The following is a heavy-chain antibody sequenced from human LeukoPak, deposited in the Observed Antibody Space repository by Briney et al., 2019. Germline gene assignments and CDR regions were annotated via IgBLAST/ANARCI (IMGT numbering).Heavy chain of an antibody. Sequence: AGGSLRLSCVGSGFTFRSYSMSWVRQAPGKGLEWVSAMSGTGNTFYVDSVTGRFSISRDNSKNTLYLQMNSLRAEDTAVYYCARNYYDSSYFDYWGQGTLVTVSS. V-gene: IGHV3-23*01. D-gene: IGHD3-22*01. CDR2: MSGTGNT. J-gene: IGHJ4*02. CDR1: GFTFRSYS. CDR3: ARNYYDSSYFDY.